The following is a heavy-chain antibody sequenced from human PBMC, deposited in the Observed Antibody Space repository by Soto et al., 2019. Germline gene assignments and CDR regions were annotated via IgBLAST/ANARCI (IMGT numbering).Heavy chain of an antibody. Sequence: QLQLQESGPGLVKPSETLSLTCTVSGASLSSSPYYWGWIRQPPGKGLEWIGTVHYRGSTYYSPSLKSRLTVSIDSSKNQLSLKRTSVTAADTAVYYCARRTGDFGVVADYWGQGTLVTVSS. J-gene: IGHJ4*02. D-gene: IGHD3-3*01. CDR2: VHYRGST. CDR3: ARRTGDFGVVADY. CDR1: GASLSSSPYY. V-gene: IGHV4-39*01.